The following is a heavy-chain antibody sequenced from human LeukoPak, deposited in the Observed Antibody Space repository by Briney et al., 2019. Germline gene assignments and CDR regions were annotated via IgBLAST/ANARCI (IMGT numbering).Heavy chain of an antibody. CDR1: GYTFTSYG. J-gene: IGHJ6*03. CDR2: ISAYNGNT. V-gene: IGHV1-18*01. CDR3: ARCPPLRPGPYYYYMDV. Sequence: GASVKVSCKASGYTFTSYGISWVRQAPGQGLEWMGWISAYNGNTNYAQKLQGRVTMTTDTSTSTAYMELRSLRSDDTAVYYCARCPPLRPGPYYYYMDVWGKGTTVTVSS. D-gene: IGHD6-6*01.